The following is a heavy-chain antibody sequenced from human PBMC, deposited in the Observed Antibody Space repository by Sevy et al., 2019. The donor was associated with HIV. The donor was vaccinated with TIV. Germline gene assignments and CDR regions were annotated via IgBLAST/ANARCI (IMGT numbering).Heavy chain of an antibody. CDR1: GFTFSNFE. D-gene: IGHD3-22*01. V-gene: IGHV3-48*03. J-gene: IGHJ4*02. CDR3: ARATYYYDSSGPYYFDY. Sequence: GGSLRLSCAASGFTFSNFEMNWVRQAPGKGLEWISYITSSGSTIYYADSVQGRFTISRDNAKNSLFLQMNSLRAEDTAVYYCARATYYYDSSGPYYFDYGGQGTLVTVSS. CDR2: ITSSGSTI.